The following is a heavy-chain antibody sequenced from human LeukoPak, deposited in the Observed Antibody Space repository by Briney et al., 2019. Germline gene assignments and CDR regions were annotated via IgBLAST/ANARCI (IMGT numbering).Heavy chain of an antibody. D-gene: IGHD3-10*01. CDR1: GFTFANSW. Sequence: GGSLRLSCAASGFTFANSWMTWVPRAPGKGLEWVASIKQDGSVQHYVDSVRGRFAISRDNAKNALYLQMNSLRDEDTAMYYCARNRAAPENWGQGTLVTVSS. V-gene: IGHV3-7*01. CDR2: IKQDGSVQ. CDR3: ARNRAAPEN. J-gene: IGHJ4*02.